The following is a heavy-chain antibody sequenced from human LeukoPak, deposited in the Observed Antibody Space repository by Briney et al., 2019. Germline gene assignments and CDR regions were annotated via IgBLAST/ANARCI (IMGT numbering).Heavy chain of an antibody. V-gene: IGHV2-5*01. CDR1: GFSLSTSGVG. CDR3: AHLGRVATEDY. J-gene: IGHJ4*02. CDR2: TFWNDDK. Sequence: SGPTLVKPTQTLTLTCTLSGFSLSTSGVGVGWIRQPPGKALEWLALTFWNDDKRYSPSLKSRLNITKDTYKNQVVLTMTNMDPVDTAKYYCAHLGRVATEDYWGQGTLVTVSS. D-gene: IGHD5-12*01.